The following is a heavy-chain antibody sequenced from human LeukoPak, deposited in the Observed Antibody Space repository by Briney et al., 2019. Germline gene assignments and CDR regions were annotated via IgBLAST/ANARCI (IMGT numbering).Heavy chain of an antibody. CDR3: ARSTSRFDS. V-gene: IGHV4-61*02. CDR1: GDSISRGTYY. Sequence: SQTLSLTCTVSGDTVSGDSISRGTYYWNWIRQPAGKGLEWIGGIYNSGFTNYNPSLKSRVTISVDTSKNQFSLKLSSVTAADTAVYYCARSTSRFDSWGQGTLVTVSS. D-gene: IGHD2-2*01. J-gene: IGHJ4*02. CDR2: IYNSGFT.